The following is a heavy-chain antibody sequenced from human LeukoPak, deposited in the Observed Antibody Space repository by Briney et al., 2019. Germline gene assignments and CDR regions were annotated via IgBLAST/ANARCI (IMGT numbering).Heavy chain of an antibody. Sequence: ASVKVSCKASGYTFTTYAINWVRQAPGQGLEWMGWINPNSGGTNYAQKFQGRVTITADKSTSTAYMELSSLRSEDTAVYYCARGQDSSGYYGGDAFDIWGQGTMVTVSS. J-gene: IGHJ3*02. V-gene: IGHV1-8*03. CDR2: INPNSGGT. CDR3: ARGQDSSGYYGGDAFDI. CDR1: GYTFTTYA. D-gene: IGHD3-22*01.